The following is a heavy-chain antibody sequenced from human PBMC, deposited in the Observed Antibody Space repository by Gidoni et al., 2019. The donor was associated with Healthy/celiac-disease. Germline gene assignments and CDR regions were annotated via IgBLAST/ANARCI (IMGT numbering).Heavy chain of an antibody. J-gene: IGHJ4*02. D-gene: IGHD1-26*01. CDR1: GGSISSSNW. Sequence: QVQLQESGPGLVKPSGTLSLTCAVSGGSISSSNWWSWVRQPPGKGLEWIGEIYHSGSTNYNPSLKSRVTISVDKSKNQFSLKLSSVTAADTAVYYCARVFAMGPTFLPSYYFDYWGQGTLVTVSS. CDR2: IYHSGST. V-gene: IGHV4-4*02. CDR3: ARVFAMGPTFLPSYYFDY.